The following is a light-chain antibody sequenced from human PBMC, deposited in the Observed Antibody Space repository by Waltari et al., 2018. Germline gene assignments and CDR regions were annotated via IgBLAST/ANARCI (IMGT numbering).Light chain of an antibody. CDR2: RNN. J-gene: IGLJ2*01. CDR3: AAWDDSLSGSYVV. V-gene: IGLV1-47*01. CDR1: TSNIGSNY. Sequence: QSVLTQPPSASGTPGQRVTIPCSGSTSNIGSNYVYWYQQLPGTAPKLLSYRNNQRPSGVPERFSGSKSGTSASLSISGLRSDDEADYYCAAWDDSLSGSYVVFGGGTKLTVL.